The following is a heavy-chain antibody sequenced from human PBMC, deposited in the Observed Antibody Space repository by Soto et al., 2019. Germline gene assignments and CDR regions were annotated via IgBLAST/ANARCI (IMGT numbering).Heavy chain of an antibody. Sequence: EVQLLESGGGLVRSGGSLRLSCAASGFTFSSYAMSWVRQAPGKGLEWVSAISGSGGSTYYADSVKGRFTISRDNSKNTLYLQMNSLRAEDTAVYYCAPRPLRRFHYWGQGALVTVSS. CDR1: GFTFSSYA. V-gene: IGHV3-23*01. CDR2: ISGSGGST. J-gene: IGHJ4*02. CDR3: APRPLRRFHY.